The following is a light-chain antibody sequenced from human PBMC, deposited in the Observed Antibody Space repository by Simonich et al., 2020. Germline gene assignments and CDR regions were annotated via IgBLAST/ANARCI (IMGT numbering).Light chain of an antibody. CDR1: QSILYSSNNKNY. V-gene: IGKV4-1*01. CDR2: WAS. J-gene: IGKJ2*01. CDR3: QQYYSTPYT. Sequence: DIVMTQSPDSLAVSLGERATINCKSSQSILYSSNNKNYLAWYQKKPGQPPNLLIYWASTRESGVPDRFSGSGSGTDFTLTINSLQAEDVAVYYCQQYYSTPYTFGQGTKLEIK.